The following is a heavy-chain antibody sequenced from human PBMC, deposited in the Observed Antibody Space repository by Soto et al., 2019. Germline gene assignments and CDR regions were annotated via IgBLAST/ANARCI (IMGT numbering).Heavy chain of an antibody. V-gene: IGHV4-31*03. D-gene: IGHD6-13*01. CDR1: GGSISSGGYY. J-gene: IGHJ5*02. CDR2: IYYSGST. CDR3: ARGSIAAASGLDP. Sequence: PSETLSLTCTVSGGSISSGGYYWSWIRQHPGKGLEWIGYIYYSGSTYYNPSLKSRVTISVDTSKNQFSLKLSSVTAADTAVYYCARGSIAAASGLDPWGQGTLVTVS.